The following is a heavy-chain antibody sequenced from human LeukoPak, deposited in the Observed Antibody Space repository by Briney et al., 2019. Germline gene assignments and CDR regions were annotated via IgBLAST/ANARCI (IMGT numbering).Heavy chain of an antibody. J-gene: IGHJ2*01. Sequence: GGSLRLSCPASGFTFSSYAMSWVRQAPGKGLEWVSTISGSGGSPYYADSVKGRFTISRDNSKNTLYLQMNSLRAEDTAAYYCAKARGDYISFWYFDLWGRGTLVTVSS. D-gene: IGHD4-17*01. CDR2: ISGSGGSP. CDR1: GFTFSSYA. V-gene: IGHV3-23*01. CDR3: AKARGDYISFWYFDL.